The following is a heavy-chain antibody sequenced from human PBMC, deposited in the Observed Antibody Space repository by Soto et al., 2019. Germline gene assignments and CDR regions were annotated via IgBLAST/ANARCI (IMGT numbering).Heavy chain of an antibody. J-gene: IGHJ4*02. CDR1: GFSFSSYW. D-gene: IGHD6-19*01. Sequence: GGSLRLSGAAAGFSFSSYWMHCVRQAPGKGLVWVSRINSDGSSTSYADSVKGRFTISRDNAKNTLYLQMNSLRAEDTAVYYCARDQRYSSGCDYWGQGTLVTVSS. CDR2: INSDGSST. V-gene: IGHV3-74*01. CDR3: ARDQRYSSGCDY.